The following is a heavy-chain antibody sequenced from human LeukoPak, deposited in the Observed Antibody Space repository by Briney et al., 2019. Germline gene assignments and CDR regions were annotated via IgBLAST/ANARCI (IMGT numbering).Heavy chain of an antibody. D-gene: IGHD3-9*01. Sequence: GGSLRLSCAASGFTFDDYCMSWVRQAPGKGLEWVSGINWNGGSTGYADSVNGRFTISRDNAKNSLYLQMNSLRAEDTALYYCAKDGLRGYDILTGYYNPMRPYFDYWGQGTLVTVSS. V-gene: IGHV3-20*04. CDR2: INWNGGST. CDR1: GFTFDDYC. J-gene: IGHJ4*02. CDR3: AKDGLRGYDILTGYYNPMRPYFDY.